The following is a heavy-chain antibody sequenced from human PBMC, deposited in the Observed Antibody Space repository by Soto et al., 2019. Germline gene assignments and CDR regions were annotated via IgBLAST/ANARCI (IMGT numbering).Heavy chain of an antibody. CDR2: IYTSGST. Sequence: QVQLQESGPGLVKPSETLSLTCTVSGGSISSYYWSWIRQPAGMGLEWIGRIYTSGSTSYNPSLKSRVTMSVDTSKNQFSLKLSSVTAADTAVYYCARDISIAHDYYDSSGYPLFDPWGQGTLVTVSS. CDR3: ARDISIAHDYYDSSGYPLFDP. V-gene: IGHV4-4*07. CDR1: GGSISSYY. J-gene: IGHJ5*02. D-gene: IGHD3-22*01.